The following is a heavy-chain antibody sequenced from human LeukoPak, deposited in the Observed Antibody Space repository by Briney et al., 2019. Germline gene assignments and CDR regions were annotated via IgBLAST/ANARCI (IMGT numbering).Heavy chain of an antibody. D-gene: IGHD3-22*01. CDR2: INHGGST. CDR3: ARGPPLTYDGSGYYFFDY. V-gene: IGHV4-34*01. CDR1: GGSFSGYF. J-gene: IGHJ4*02. Sequence: SETLTLTCAVYGGSFSGYFWTWIRQPPGKGLEWIGEINHGGSTNYNPSLKSRVTISVDTSKNHFSLKLSSLTAADTAVYYCARGPPLTYDGSGYYFFDYWGQGTLVTVSS.